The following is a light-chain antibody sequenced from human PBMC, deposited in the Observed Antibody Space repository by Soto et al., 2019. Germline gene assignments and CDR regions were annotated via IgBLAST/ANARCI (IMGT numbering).Light chain of an antibody. V-gene: IGKV1-33*01. J-gene: IGKJ3*01. Sequence: DIQMTQSPSSLSASVGARGTITCQARQHISTYLNWFQQKPGKAPELLIYDASNLVPVVPSRFSGSGSGTDFTFTSSSLQPEDIATYYCQKYDDLPPTFGPGTKVDIK. CDR1: QHISTY. CDR3: QKYDDLPPT. CDR2: DAS.